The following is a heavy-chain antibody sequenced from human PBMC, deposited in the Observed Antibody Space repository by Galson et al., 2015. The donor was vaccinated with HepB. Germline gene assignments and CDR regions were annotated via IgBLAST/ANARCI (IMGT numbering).Heavy chain of an antibody. CDR2: ISYDGSNK. J-gene: IGHJ3*02. CDR3: ARVRDGYNNLDAFDI. CDR1: GFTFSSYA. D-gene: IGHD5-24*01. V-gene: IGHV3-30*04. Sequence: SLRLSCAASGFTFSSYAMHWVRQAPGKGLEWVAVISYDGSNKYYADSVKGRFTISRDNSKNTLYLQMNSLRAEDTAVYYCARVRDGYNNLDAFDIWGQGTMVTVSS.